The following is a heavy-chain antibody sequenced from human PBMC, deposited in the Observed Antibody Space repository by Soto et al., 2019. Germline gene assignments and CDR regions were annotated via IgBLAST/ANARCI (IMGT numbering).Heavy chain of an antibody. D-gene: IGHD5-18*01. Sequence: LRHPYAGSAVILSRCDMHWVRQAPGKGLEWVSYISSSGSTIYYADSAKGRFTISRDNAKNSLYLQMNSLRAEDTAVYYFLMMQLPPRSRLYP. CDR2: ISSSGSTI. CDR1: AVILSRCD. CDR3: LMMQLPPRSRLYP. V-gene: IGHV3-48*03. J-gene: IGHJ5*02.